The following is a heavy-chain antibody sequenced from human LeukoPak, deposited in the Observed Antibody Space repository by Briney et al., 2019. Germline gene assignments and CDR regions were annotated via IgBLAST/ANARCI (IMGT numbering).Heavy chain of an antibody. D-gene: IGHD2-8*01. CDR3: ARDRGYCTNDVCYREYFDY. CDR2: TSTYNGDT. Sequence: GASVKVSCKASGYTFTSYGVSWVRQAPGQGLEWMGWTSTYNGDTNYAQKLQGRVTMTTDTSTSTAYMELRSVRSDDTAVYYCARDRGYCTNDVCYREYFDYWGQGTLVTVSS. CDR1: GYTFTSYG. V-gene: IGHV1-18*01. J-gene: IGHJ4*02.